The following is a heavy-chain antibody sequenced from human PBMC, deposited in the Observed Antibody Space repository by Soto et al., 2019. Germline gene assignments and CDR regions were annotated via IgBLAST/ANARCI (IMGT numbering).Heavy chain of an antibody. Sequence: QVQLVQSGAEVKKPGASVKVSCKASGYTFASYAISWVRQAPGQGLEWMGWISAYNGNTNYAQILQGRVTMTTDTSTSTAYRELWSLRSDDTAVYYCARDRRSIVATHMDYWGQGTLVTVCS. D-gene: IGHD5-12*01. CDR1: GYTFASYA. J-gene: IGHJ4*02. CDR2: ISAYNGNT. CDR3: ARDRRSIVATHMDY. V-gene: IGHV1-18*01.